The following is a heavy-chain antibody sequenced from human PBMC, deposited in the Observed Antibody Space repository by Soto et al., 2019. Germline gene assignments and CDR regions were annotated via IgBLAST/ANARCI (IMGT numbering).Heavy chain of an antibody. CDR2: ISGSGGST. CDR1: GFTFSSYA. D-gene: IGHD2-2*01. J-gene: IGHJ6*03. Sequence: GGSLRLSCAASGFTFSSYAMSWVRQAPGKGLEWVSAISGSGGSTYYADSVKGRFAISRDNSKNTLYLQMNSLRAEDTAVYYCAKQGPSWYYYYYMDVWGKGTTVTVSS. V-gene: IGHV3-23*01. CDR3: AKQGPSWYYYYYMDV.